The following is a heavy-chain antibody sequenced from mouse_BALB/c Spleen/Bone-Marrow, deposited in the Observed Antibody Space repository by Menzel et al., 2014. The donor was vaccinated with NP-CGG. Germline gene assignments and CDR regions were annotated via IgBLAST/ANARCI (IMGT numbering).Heavy chain of an antibody. CDR1: GYTFSNYY. Sequence: VKLVESGAELVKPGASVKLSCKASGYTFSNYYMYWVKQRPGLGLEWIGESNPSNGGSNFNEKFKSKATLTVDKSSSTAYMQLSSLTSEDSAVYYCTRSNYGYWYFDVWGAGTTVTVSS. CDR2: SNPSNGGS. CDR3: TRSNYGYWYFDV. V-gene: IGHV1S81*02. J-gene: IGHJ1*01. D-gene: IGHD1-1*01.